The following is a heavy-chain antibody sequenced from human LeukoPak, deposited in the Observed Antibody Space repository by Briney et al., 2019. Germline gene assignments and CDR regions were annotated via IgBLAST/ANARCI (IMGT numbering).Heavy chain of an antibody. D-gene: IGHD2-2*01. V-gene: IGHV1-18*01. CDR3: ARRYCSSTSCLNYYFDY. CDR2: ISAYNGNT. Sequence: ASVKVSCKASGYTFTSYGIGWVRQAPGQGLAWMGWISAYNGNTNYAQKLQGRVTMTTDTSTSTAYMELRSLRSDDTAVYYCARRYCSSTSCLNYYFDYWGQGTLVTVSS. J-gene: IGHJ4*02. CDR1: GYTFTSYG.